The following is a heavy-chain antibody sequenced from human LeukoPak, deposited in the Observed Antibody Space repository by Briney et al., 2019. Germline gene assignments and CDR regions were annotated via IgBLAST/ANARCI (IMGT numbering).Heavy chain of an antibody. CDR3: ARDLIAVAGTTGHLGDY. V-gene: IGHV3-7*01. D-gene: IGHD6-19*01. CDR2: VKQDGSEK. Sequence: TGGSLRLSCAASGFTFSSYWMSWVRQAPGKGLEWVANVKQDGSEKYYVDSVKGRFTISRDNAKNSLYLQMNSLRAEDTAVYYRARDLIAVAGTTGHLGDYWGQGTLVTVSS. CDR1: GFTFSSYW. J-gene: IGHJ4*02.